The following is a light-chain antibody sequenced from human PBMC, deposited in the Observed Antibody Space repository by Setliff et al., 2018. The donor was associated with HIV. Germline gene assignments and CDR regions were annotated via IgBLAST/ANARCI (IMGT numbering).Light chain of an antibody. CDR3: SSYAGSERYV. V-gene: IGLV2-23*02. CDR2: EVS. Sequence: QSVLTQPASVSGSPGQSITISCTGTSSDVGSYNLVSWYQQHPGKAPKMLIYEVSKRPSGVPDRFSGSKSGNTASLIVSGLQAEDEADYYCSSYAGSERYVFGTGTKVTVL. CDR1: SSDVGSYNL. J-gene: IGLJ1*01.